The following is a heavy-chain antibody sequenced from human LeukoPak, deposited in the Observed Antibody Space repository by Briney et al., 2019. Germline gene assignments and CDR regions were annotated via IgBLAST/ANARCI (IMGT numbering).Heavy chain of an antibody. J-gene: IGHJ6*02. V-gene: IGHV4-61*01. Sequence: SETLSLTCTVSGGSVSSGSYYWSWIRQPPGKGLEWIGYIYYSGSTNYNPSLKSQVTISVDTSKNQFSLKLSSVTAADTAVYYCAAARYYDSSGYYYYYGMDVWGQGTTVTVSS. D-gene: IGHD3-22*01. CDR1: GGSVSSGSYY. CDR3: AAARYYDSSGYYYYYGMDV. CDR2: IYYSGST.